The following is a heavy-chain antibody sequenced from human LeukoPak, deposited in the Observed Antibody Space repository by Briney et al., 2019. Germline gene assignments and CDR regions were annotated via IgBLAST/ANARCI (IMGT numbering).Heavy chain of an antibody. CDR1: GGSISSSNW. V-gene: IGHV4-4*02. Sequence: SETLSLTCTVSGGSISSSNWWSWVRPPPGKGLEWIGEIYHSGSTNYNPSLKSRVTISVDKSKNQFSLKLSSVTAADTAVYYCASQPNTYYYGSGSILGDAFDIWGQGTMVAVSS. CDR2: IYHSGST. CDR3: ASQPNTYYYGSGSILGDAFDI. D-gene: IGHD3-10*01. J-gene: IGHJ3*02.